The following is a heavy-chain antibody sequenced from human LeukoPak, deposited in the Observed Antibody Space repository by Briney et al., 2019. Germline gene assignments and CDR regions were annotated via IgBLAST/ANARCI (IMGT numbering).Heavy chain of an antibody. CDR1: GGSFSGYY. Sequence: SETLSLTCAVYGGSFSGYYWNWIRQPPGKGLEWIGSIYYSGSTFYKPSLKSRVTISIDTSKNQFSLKLSSVTAADTAVYYCAREETSTVWDWGQGTLVTVSS. V-gene: IGHV4-34*01. CDR3: AREETSTVWD. J-gene: IGHJ4*02. D-gene: IGHD3-16*01. CDR2: IYYSGST.